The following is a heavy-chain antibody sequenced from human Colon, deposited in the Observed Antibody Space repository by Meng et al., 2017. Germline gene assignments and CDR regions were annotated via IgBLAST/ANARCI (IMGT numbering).Heavy chain of an antibody. V-gene: IGHV4-31*03. J-gene: IGHJ4*02. D-gene: IGHD3-9*01. CDR1: GGSISSGGYY. Sequence: SETLSLTCTVSGGSISSGGYYGSWIRQHPGKGLEWIGYIYYSGSTYYNPSLKSRVTISVDTSKNQFSLKLSSVTAADTAVYYCARGMVLRYFDWLSAGYYFDYWGQGTLVTVSS. CDR2: IYYSGST. CDR3: ARGMVLRYFDWLSAGYYFDY.